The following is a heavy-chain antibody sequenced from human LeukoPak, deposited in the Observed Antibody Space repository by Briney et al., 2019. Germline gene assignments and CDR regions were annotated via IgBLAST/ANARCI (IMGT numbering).Heavy chain of an antibody. CDR3: ATSRNSARGNDY. J-gene: IGHJ4*02. Sequence: GASVKVSCKASGYTFITYVMHWVRQAPGQRLEWMGWLNAGNGLTKYSQKFQGTVTITRDTSASTAYMELSSLRSEDTAVYYCATSRNSARGNDYWGQGTLVTVSS. V-gene: IGHV1-3*01. CDR1: GYTFITYV. CDR2: LNAGNGLT. D-gene: IGHD4-23*01.